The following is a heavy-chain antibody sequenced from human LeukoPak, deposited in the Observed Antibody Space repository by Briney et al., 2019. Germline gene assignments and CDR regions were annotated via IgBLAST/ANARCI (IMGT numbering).Heavy chain of an antibody. CDR1: GYPISSGYY. Sequence: SETLSLTCTVSGYPISSGYYWGWIRQPPGKGLEWIGSIYHSGSTYYNPSLKSRVTISVDTSKNQFSLKLSSVTAADTAVYYCARDCSSTSCYTFGFDYWGQGTLVTVSS. V-gene: IGHV4-38-2*02. D-gene: IGHD2-2*02. J-gene: IGHJ4*02. CDR2: IYHSGST. CDR3: ARDCSSTSCYTFGFDY.